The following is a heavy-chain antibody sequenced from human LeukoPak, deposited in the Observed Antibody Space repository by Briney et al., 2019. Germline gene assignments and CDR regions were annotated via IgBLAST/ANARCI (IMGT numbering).Heavy chain of an antibody. CDR1: GYTFTGYY. V-gene: IGHV1-2*06. D-gene: IGHD6-13*01. J-gene: IGHJ4*02. Sequence: ASVKVSCKASGYTFTGYYMHWVRQAPGQGLEWMGRINPNSGGTNYAQKFQGRVTMTRDTSISTAYMALSRLRSDDTAVYYCARVGGSWYDFGDYWGQGTLVTVSS. CDR3: ARVGGSWYDFGDY. CDR2: INPNSGGT.